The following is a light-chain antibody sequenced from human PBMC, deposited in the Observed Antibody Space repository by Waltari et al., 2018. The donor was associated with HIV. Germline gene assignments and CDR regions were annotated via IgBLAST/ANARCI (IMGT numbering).Light chain of an antibody. CDR3: QSFDSSLGGWV. V-gene: IGLV1-40*01. Sequence: QSVLTPPPSVSGAPGQRVTIPCPGRSSHIGAPSDVHWYQQFPGTAPKLHIYGNSNRPSGVPDRFSGSRSGTSSSLAISGLQAEDEAHYYCQSFDSSLGGWVFGGGTKLTVL. J-gene: IGLJ3*02. CDR2: GNS. CDR1: SSHIGAPSD.